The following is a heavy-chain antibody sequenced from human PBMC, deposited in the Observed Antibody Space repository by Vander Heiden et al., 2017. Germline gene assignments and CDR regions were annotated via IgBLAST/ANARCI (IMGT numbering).Heavy chain of an antibody. CDR3: AREGIQLWLGWFDP. D-gene: IGHD5-18*01. CDR2: IYHSGST. CDR1: GYSISSGYY. Sequence: QVQLQESGPGLVTPSEPLSLTCAVSGYSISSGYYWGWIRQPPGKGLEWIGSIYHSGSTYYNPSLKSRVTISVDTSKNQFSLKLSSVTAADTAVYYCAREGIQLWLGWFDPWGQGTLVTVSS. J-gene: IGHJ5*02. V-gene: IGHV4-38-2*02.